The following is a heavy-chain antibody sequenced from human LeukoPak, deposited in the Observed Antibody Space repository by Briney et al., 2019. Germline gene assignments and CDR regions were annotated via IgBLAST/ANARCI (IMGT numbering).Heavy chain of an antibody. CDR2: IYDSGST. V-gene: IGHV4-59*08. CDR1: GGSISGYY. D-gene: IGHD3-22*01. J-gene: IGHJ3*02. CDR3: ATHFTYYYDSSGYPRDAFDI. Sequence: SETLSLTCTVSGGSISGYYWSWIRQSPGKGLLWIGYIYDSGSTNYNPSLKSRVTISEDMSKNQFSLKLTSVTAADTALYYCATHFTYYYDSSGYPRDAFDIWGQGTMVTVSS.